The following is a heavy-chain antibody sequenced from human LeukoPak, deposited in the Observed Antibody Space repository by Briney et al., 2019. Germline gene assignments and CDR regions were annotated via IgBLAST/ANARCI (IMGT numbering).Heavy chain of an antibody. CDR3: AGTYGDYYFDY. CDR2: INHSGST. CDR1: GGSFSAYY. V-gene: IGHV4-34*01. J-gene: IGHJ4*02. D-gene: IGHD4-17*01. Sequence: PSETLSLTCAVHGGSFSAYYWSWIRQSPEKGLEWIGEINHSGSTNYNPSLKSRVTILIDTSKNQFSLKLSSVTAADTAVYYCAGTYGDYYFDYWGQGTLVTVSS.